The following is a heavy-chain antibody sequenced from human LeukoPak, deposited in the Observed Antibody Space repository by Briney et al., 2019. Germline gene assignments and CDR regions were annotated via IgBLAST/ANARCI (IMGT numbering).Heavy chain of an antibody. D-gene: IGHD6-19*01. CDR1: GYTFTAYY. CDR3: ARVLLTAVSGSTAFDY. J-gene: IGHJ4*02. CDR2: INANSGGT. Sequence: ASVKVSCKASGYTFTAYYMHWVRQAPGQGLEWMGWINANSGGTNFAQKFQGRVTMTRDTSISTAYMELNGLISDDTAVYYCARVLLTAVSGSTAFDYWGQGTLVTVSS. V-gene: IGHV1-2*02.